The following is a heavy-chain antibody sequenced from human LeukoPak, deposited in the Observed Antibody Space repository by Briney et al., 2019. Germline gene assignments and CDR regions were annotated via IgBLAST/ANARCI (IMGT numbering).Heavy chain of an antibody. CDR1: SSSITSDCY. CDR2: IHHSGST. CDR3: VRLRNGSRNYYYYYMDV. Sequence: SETLSLTCAVSSSSITSDCYWGWIRQPPVKGLEWIGSIHHSGSTYYNPSLKSRVTIAVDTSKNQFSLNLNSVTAADTAMYYCVRLRNGSRNYYYYYMDVWGTGTTVTVSS. D-gene: IGHD3-10*01. J-gene: IGHJ6*03. V-gene: IGHV4-38-2*01.